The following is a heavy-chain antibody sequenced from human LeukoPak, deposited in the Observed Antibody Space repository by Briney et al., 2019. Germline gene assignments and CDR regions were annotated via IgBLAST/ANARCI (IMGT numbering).Heavy chain of an antibody. Sequence: GGSLRLSCAASGITFSSYAMSWVRQAPGKGLEWVSAISGSGGSTYYADSVKGRFTISSDNSKNTLYLQMNSLRAEDTAVYYCAKDNGWNDATFTYWGQGTLVTVSS. CDR3: AKDNGWNDATFTY. CDR1: GITFSSYA. D-gene: IGHD2/OR15-2a*01. J-gene: IGHJ4*02. CDR2: ISGSGGST. V-gene: IGHV3-23*01.